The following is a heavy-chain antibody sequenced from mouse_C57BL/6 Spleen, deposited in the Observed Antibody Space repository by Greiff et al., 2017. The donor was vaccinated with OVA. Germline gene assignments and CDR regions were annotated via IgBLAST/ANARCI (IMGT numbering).Heavy chain of an antibody. CDR1: GYTFTDYY. V-gene: IGHV1-19*01. D-gene: IGHD1-1*01. CDR2: INPYNGGT. J-gene: IGHJ1*03. Sequence: EVQLQQSGPVLVKPGASVKMSCKASGYTFTDYYMNWVKQSHGKSLEWIGVINPYNGGTSYNQQFKGKATLTVDKSSSTAYMERNSRTSEDSAVYSCARRDYYGSSYEDWYFDVWGTGTTVTVSS. CDR3: ARRDYYGSSYEDWYFDV.